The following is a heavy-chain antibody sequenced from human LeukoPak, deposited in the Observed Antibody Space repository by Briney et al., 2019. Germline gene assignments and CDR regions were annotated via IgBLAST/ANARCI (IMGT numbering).Heavy chain of an antibody. CDR1: GGSISSSSYY. CDR3: ARVGHYYYYMDV. J-gene: IGHJ6*03. V-gene: IGHV4-39*07. CDR2: IYHSGST. Sequence: SETLSLTCTVSGGSISSSSYYWGWIRQPPGKGLEWIGSIYHSGSTYYNPSLKSRVTISVDTSKNQFSLKLSSVTAADTAVYYCARVGHYYYYMDVWGKGTTVTVSS.